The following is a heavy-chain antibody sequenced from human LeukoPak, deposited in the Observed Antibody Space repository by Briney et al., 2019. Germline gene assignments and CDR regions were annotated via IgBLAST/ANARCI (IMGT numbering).Heavy chain of an antibody. CDR3: ARGSVAMLF. CDR1: GYTFANYD. V-gene: IGHV1-8*01. J-gene: IGHJ4*02. D-gene: IGHD2-21*01. Sequence: ASVKVSCKASGYTFANYDINWVRQAAGQGLEWMEWMNPDSGDTDYAQKFQGRVTMTRDTSISTAYMELSSLGSEDTAIYYCARGSVAMLFWGQGTPVTVSS. CDR2: MNPDSGDT.